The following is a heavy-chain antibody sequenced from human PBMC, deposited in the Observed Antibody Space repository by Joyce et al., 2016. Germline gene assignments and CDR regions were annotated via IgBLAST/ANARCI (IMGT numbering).Heavy chain of an antibody. CDR2: ISRGGGSR. Sequence: DVQLLESGGGLVKPGGSLRLSCAASGFIFSGSSMAWVRQAPGKGREWVSVISRGGGSRYYADSVKGRFVSSRDNDNNSLFLQMSALRAADTGVYYCARGRFRSKDAFDVWGPGTVVVVSS. V-gene: IGHV3-21*06. J-gene: IGHJ3*01. D-gene: IGHD3-3*01. CDR1: GFIFSGSS. CDR3: ARGRFRSKDAFDV.